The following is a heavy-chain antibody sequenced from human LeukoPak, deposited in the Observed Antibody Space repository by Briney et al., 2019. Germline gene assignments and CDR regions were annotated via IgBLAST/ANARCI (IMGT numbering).Heavy chain of an antibody. Sequence: SETLSLTCAVYGGSFSGYYWSWIRQPPGKGLEWIGYIYYSGSTNYNPSLKSRVTISVDTSKNQFSLKLSSVTAADTAVYYCAGASLFVGAMLVDYWGQGTLVTVSS. J-gene: IGHJ4*02. V-gene: IGHV4-59*01. CDR3: AGASLFVGAMLVDY. CDR1: GGSFSGYY. CDR2: IYYSGST. D-gene: IGHD3-16*01.